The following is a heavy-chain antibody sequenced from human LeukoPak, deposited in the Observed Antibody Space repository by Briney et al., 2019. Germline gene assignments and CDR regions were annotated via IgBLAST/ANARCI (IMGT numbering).Heavy chain of an antibody. V-gene: IGHV3-23*01. J-gene: IGHJ4*02. D-gene: IGHD2-15*01. CDR2: ISGSGGST. CDR1: GFTFSSYA. Sequence: GGSLRLSCAASGFTFSSYAMSWVRQAPGKGLEWVSAISGSGGSTYYADSVKGRFTVSRDNSKNTLHLQMNSLRAEDTAVYYCAKGALGYCSGGSCRGGDYWGQGTLVTVSS. CDR3: AKGALGYCSGGSCRGGDY.